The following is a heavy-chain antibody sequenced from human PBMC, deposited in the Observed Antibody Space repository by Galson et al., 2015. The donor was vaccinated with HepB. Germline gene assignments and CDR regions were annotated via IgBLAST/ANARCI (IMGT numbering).Heavy chain of an antibody. Sequence: SVKVSCKASGYTFSSYSITWVRQAPGQGLEWMRWISAYNRNTNYAQRFQGRVTMTTNTSTSTAYMELRSLRSDDTAVYYCARGALVVVVRAILNNWFDPWGQGTLVTVSS. V-gene: IGHV1-18*01. CDR1: GYTFSSYS. CDR2: ISAYNRNT. J-gene: IGHJ5*02. D-gene: IGHD2-15*01. CDR3: ARGALVVVVRAILNNWFDP.